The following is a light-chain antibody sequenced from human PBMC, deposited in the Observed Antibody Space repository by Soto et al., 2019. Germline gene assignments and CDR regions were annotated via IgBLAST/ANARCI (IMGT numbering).Light chain of an antibody. CDR1: QSVSSSY. V-gene: IGKV3-20*01. J-gene: IGKJ1*01. CDR3: QQYGISRT. CDR2: GAS. Sequence: EIVLTQSPGTLSLSPGERATLSCRASQSVSSSYLAWYQQKPGQAPRLLIYGASSRAPGIPDRFSGSGSGTDFTLTISRLEPEDFAVYYCQQYGISRTFGQGTKVEIK.